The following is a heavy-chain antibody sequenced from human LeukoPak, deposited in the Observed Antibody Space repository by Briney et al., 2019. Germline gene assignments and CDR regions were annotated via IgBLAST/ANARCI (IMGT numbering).Heavy chain of an antibody. J-gene: IGHJ4*02. CDR2: IKQEGSEK. D-gene: IGHD3-3*01. CDR1: GFTFSSYW. CDR3: ARTYYDFWSGYTPTIAFDY. V-gene: IGHV3-7*01. Sequence: GGSLRLSCAASGFTFSSYWMSWVRQAPGKGLEWVANIKQEGSEKYYVDSVKGRFTISRDNAKNSLYLQMNSLRAEDTAVYYCARTYYDFWSGYTPTIAFDYWGQGTLVTVSS.